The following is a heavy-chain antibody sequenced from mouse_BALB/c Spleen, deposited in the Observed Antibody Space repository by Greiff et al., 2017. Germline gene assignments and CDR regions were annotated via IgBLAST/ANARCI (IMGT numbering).Heavy chain of an antibody. J-gene: IGHJ4*01. V-gene: IGHV5-4*02. D-gene: IGHD4-1*01. CDR3: ARANWDDY. CDR2: ISDGGSYT. Sequence: EVNVVESGGGLVKPGGSLKLSCAASGFTFSDYYMYWVRQTPEKRLEWVATISDGGSYTYYPDSVKGRFTISRDNAKNNLYLQMSSLKSEDTAMYYCARANWDDYWGQGTSVTVSS. CDR1: GFTFSDYY.